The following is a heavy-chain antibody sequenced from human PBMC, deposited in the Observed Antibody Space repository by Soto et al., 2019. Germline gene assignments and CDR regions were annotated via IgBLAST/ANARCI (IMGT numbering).Heavy chain of an antibody. V-gene: IGHV1-8*01. CDR1: GYTFTRYD. CDR3: ARGGLDLEYNYVYDY. Sequence: ASVRVSCKASGYTFTRYDINWVRQATGQGLEWMGWMNPNSGNAGYAQKFKGRVTMTRNTSIDTAYMELSSLRSEDRAVYYCARGGLDLEYNYVYDYWGQGTQVTVSS. D-gene: IGHD5-18*01. J-gene: IGHJ4*02. CDR2: MNPNSGNA.